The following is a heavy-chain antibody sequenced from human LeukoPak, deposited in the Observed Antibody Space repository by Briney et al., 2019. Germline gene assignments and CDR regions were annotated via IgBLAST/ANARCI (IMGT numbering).Heavy chain of an antibody. CDR3: ARHVDTALIGAFHI. D-gene: IGHD5-18*01. CDR2: VTYTGS. J-gene: IGHJ3*02. Sequence: PSETLSLTCTVSGTSISSYYWSWLRQPPGKGPEWIGYVTYTGSKYNPSLKSRVTISTDRSKKEVSLRLSSVTAADTAMYFCARHVDTALIGAFHIWGQGQWSPS. V-gene: IGHV4-59*08. CDR1: GTSISSYY.